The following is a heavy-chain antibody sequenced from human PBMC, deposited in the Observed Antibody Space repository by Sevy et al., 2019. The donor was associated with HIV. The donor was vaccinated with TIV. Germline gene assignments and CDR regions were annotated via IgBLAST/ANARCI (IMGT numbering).Heavy chain of an antibody. CDR1: GYTFTGYY. J-gene: IGHJ3*02. D-gene: IGHD3-22*01. Sequence: ASVKVSCKASGYTFTGYYMHWVRQAPGQGLEWMGWINPNSGGTNYAQTFQGRVTMTRETSISTAYMELSRLRSDDTAVYYCARDGHYDSSGYYFGVGAFDIWGQGTMVTVSS. CDR2: INPNSGGT. V-gene: IGHV1-2*02. CDR3: ARDGHYDSSGYYFGVGAFDI.